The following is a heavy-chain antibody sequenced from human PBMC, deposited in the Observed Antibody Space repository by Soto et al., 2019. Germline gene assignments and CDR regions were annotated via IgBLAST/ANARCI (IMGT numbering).Heavy chain of an antibody. Sequence: EVQLLESGGGLVKPGGSLRLSCAASGFTFSSYAMTWVRQAPGKGLEWVSSISASRGNTYYADSVKGRFTVSRDNSKNTLFLQMSSLRAEDTAVYYCTKVKHLVVVTAFPYYFDPWGQGTLVRVSS. CDR3: TKVKHLVVVTAFPYYFDP. CDR2: ISASRGNT. D-gene: IGHD2-21*02. J-gene: IGHJ4*02. CDR1: GFTFSSYA. V-gene: IGHV3-23*01.